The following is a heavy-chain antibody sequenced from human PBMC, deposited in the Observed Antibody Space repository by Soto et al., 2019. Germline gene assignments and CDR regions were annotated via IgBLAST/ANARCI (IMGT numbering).Heavy chain of an antibody. CDR3: ARGFRNGFNV. CDR1: GFTFSGYS. J-gene: IGHJ6*02. V-gene: IGHV3-21*01. CDR2: ISGPSIYI. D-gene: IGHD2-8*01. Sequence: EVQLVESGGGLVKPGGSLRLSCVASGFTFSGYSINWVRQAPGKGLEWVSYISGPSIYIYYADSVKGRFTISRDNAKSPVYRQIKSVRAEDTAVYYCARGFRNGFNVWGQGTTVSVSS.